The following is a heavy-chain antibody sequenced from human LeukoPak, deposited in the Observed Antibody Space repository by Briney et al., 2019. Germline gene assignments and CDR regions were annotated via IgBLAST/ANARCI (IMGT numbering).Heavy chain of an antibody. CDR1: GYTLTELS. CDR2: FDPEDGET. CDR3: ATAPSTYYYDSSGYYSVDY. D-gene: IGHD3-22*01. V-gene: IGHV1-24*01. J-gene: IGHJ4*02. Sequence: ASVKVSCKVSGYTLTELSMHWVRQAPGKGLEWMGGFDPEDGETIYAQKFQGRVTMTEDTSTDTAYMELSSLRSEDTAVYYCATAPSTYYYDSSGYYSVDYWGQGTLVTVSS.